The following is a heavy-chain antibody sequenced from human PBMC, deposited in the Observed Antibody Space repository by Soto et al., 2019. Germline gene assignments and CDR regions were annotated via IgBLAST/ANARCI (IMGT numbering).Heavy chain of an antibody. CDR2: IWYDGSNK. CDR3: ARGRRSYYYYYMDV. Sequence: GGSLRLSCAASGFTFSSYGMHWVRQAPGKGLEWVAVIWYDGSNKYYADSVKGRFTISRDNSKNTLYLQMNSLRAEDTAVYYCARGRRSYYYYYMDVWGKGTTVTVSS. V-gene: IGHV3-33*01. CDR1: GFTFSSYG. J-gene: IGHJ6*03.